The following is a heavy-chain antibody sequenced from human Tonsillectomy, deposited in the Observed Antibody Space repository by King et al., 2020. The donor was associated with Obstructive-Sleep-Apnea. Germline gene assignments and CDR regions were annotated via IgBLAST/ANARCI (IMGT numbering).Heavy chain of an antibody. Sequence: EQLVQSGGGLVRPGGSLRLSCAASGFSFSTYWMTWVRQAPGKGLEGVANIRQDGTEMYYVDSVKGRFTISRDNAKNSLYLQMNSLRAEDTAVYYCARENDNDTYGYSHYFDYWGQGTLVTVSS. V-gene: IGHV3-7*03. CDR2: IRQDGTEM. J-gene: IGHJ4*02. CDR3: ARENDNDTYGYSHYFDY. CDR1: GFSFSTYW. D-gene: IGHD5-18*01.